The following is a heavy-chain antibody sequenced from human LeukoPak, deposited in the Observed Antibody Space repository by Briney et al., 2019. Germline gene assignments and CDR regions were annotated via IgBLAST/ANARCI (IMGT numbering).Heavy chain of an antibody. CDR1: GFTFSDYY. J-gene: IGHJ3*02. Sequence: GGSLRLSCAASGFTFSDYYMSWIRQAPGKGLEWVSYISSSGSTIYYADSVKGRFTISRDNAKNSLYLQMNSLRAEDTAIYYCANSRDGHKTVAFDIWGQGTMVTVSS. V-gene: IGHV3-11*01. CDR3: ANSRDGHKTVAFDI. D-gene: IGHD5-24*01. CDR2: ISSSGSTI.